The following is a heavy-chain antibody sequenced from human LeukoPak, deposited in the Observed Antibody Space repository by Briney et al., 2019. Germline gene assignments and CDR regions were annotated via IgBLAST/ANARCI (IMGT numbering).Heavy chain of an antibody. CDR2: IYSGGST. CDR1: GFTVSSNY. CDR3: AREAVTRNYFDY. D-gene: IGHD4-17*01. J-gene: IGHJ4*02. V-gene: IGHV3-53*01. Sequence: GGSLRLSCAASGFTVSSNYMNWVRQAPGKGLEWVSVIYSGGSTYYADSVKGRLTISRDNSKNTLYLQMNSLRAEDTAVYYCAREAVTRNYFDYWGQGTLVTVSS.